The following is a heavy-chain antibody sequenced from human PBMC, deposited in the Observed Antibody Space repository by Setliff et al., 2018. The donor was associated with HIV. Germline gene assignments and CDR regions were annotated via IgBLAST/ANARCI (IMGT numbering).Heavy chain of an antibody. V-gene: IGHV3-11*04. D-gene: IGHD6-13*01. CDR2: ISRSGTII. CDR3: ARGSMGPAPGPDDAFDI. Sequence: GGSLRLSCAASGFTFSDYYMSWIRQAPGKGLEWVSYISRSGTIIYYADSVKGRFTISRDNAKNALYLQMNSLRAEDTAVYYCARGSMGPAPGPDDAFDIWGQGTMVTVSS. CDR1: GFTFSDYY. J-gene: IGHJ3*02.